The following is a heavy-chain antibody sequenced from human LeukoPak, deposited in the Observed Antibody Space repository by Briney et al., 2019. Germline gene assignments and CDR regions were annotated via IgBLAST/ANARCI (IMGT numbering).Heavy chain of an antibody. V-gene: IGHV3-74*01. D-gene: IGHD3-22*01. J-gene: IGHJ6*03. CDR3: ARAVGYYDSSGTMDV. CDR2: INSDGSST. CDR1: GFTFSSYG. Sequence: GGSLRLSCAASGFTFSSYGMNWVRQAPGKGLVWVSRINSDGSSTSYADSVKGRFTISRDNAKNTLYLQMNSLRAEDTAVYYCARAVGYYDSSGTMDVWGKGTTVTVSS.